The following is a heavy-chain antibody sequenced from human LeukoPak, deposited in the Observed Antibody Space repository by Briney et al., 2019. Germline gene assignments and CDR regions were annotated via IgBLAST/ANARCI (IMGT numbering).Heavy chain of an antibody. CDR3: AREVGGSGGSCYSFYNWFDP. D-gene: IGHD2-15*01. CDR1: GYTFTGYY. Sequence: ASVKVSCKASGYTFTGYYMHWVRQAPGQGLEWMGWINPNSGGTNYAQKFQGRVTMTRDTSISTAYMELSRLRSDDTAVYYCAREVGGSGGSCYSFYNWFDPWGQGTLVTVSS. V-gene: IGHV1-2*02. J-gene: IGHJ5*02. CDR2: INPNSGGT.